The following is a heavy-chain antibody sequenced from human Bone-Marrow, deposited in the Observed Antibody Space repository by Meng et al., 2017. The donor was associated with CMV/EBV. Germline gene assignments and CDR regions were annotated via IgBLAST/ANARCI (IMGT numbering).Heavy chain of an antibody. Sequence: GESLKISCAASGFTFSSYAMHWVRQAPGKGLEWVAVISYDGSNKYYADSVKGRFTISRDNSKNTLYLQINSLRAEDTPVDYCARDQLLWCGGTGFDYWGQGTLVTVSS. J-gene: IGHJ4*02. V-gene: IGHV3-30*04. CDR1: GFTFSSYA. CDR2: ISYDGSNK. D-gene: IGHD3-10*01. CDR3: ARDQLLWCGGTGFDY.